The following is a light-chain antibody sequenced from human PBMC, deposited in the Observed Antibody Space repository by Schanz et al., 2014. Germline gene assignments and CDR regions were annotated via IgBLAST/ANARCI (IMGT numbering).Light chain of an antibody. CDR1: HSVRTN. V-gene: IGKV3-20*01. Sequence: VVVTQSPGTLSVFPGERATLSCRASHSVRTNLAWYQQKPGQPPRLLIYGASSRATGIPDRFSGSGSGTDFTLTISRLEPEDFAVYYCQQYGSSPLTFGGGTKVEIK. CDR2: GAS. J-gene: IGKJ4*01. CDR3: QQYGSSPLT.